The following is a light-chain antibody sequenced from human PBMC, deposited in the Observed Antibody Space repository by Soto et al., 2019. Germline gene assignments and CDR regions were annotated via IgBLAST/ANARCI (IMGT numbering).Light chain of an antibody. V-gene: IGKV1-5*03. J-gene: IGKJ1*01. CDR3: QQYNSYRT. Sequence: DIQMTQSPSTLSASVGDRVTITCRASQSISNWLAWYQQKPGKAPKLLIYKASSLEGGVPSRFSGSGSGTEFTLTISSLQADDFATYYYQQYNSYRTFGQGTKVEIK. CDR1: QSISNW. CDR2: KAS.